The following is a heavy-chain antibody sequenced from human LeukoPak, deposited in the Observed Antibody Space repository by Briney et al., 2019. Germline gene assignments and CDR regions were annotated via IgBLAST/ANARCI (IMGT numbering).Heavy chain of an antibody. CDR2: INHSGST. CDR3: ARVVNTTVTD. J-gene: IGHJ4*02. CDR1: GGSFSGYY. V-gene: IGHV4-34*01. Sequence: SETLSLTCAVYGGSFSGYYWSWIRQPPGKGLEWIGEINHSGSTNYNPSLKSRVTISVDTSKNQFPLKLSPVTAADTAVYYCARVVNTTVTDWGQGTLVTVSS. D-gene: IGHD4-11*01.